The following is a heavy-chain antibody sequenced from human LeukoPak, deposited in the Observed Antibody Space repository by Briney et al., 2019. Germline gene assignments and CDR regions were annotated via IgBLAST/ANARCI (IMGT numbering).Heavy chain of an antibody. CDR1: GFTFSSYW. Sequence: PGGSLRLSCAASGFTFSSYWMSWVRQAPGKGLEWVANIKQDGSEKYYVDSVRGRFTISRDNAKNSLYLQMNSLRAEDTAVYYCAREARIAAADTPTYYYYMDVWGKGTTVTVSS. CDR2: IKQDGSEK. J-gene: IGHJ6*03. CDR3: AREARIAAADTPTYYYYMDV. D-gene: IGHD6-13*01. V-gene: IGHV3-7*01.